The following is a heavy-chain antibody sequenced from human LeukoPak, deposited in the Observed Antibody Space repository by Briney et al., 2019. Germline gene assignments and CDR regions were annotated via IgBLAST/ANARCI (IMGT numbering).Heavy chain of an antibody. J-gene: IGHJ4*02. Sequence: GRSLRLSCAASGFTSSSYGMHWVRQAPGKGLEWVAVIWYDGSNKYYADSVKGRFTIPRDNSKNTLYLQMNSLRAEDTAVYYCAREYGRAPGGSDYFDYWGQGTLVTVSS. CDR2: IWYDGSNK. CDR1: GFTSSSYG. CDR3: AREYGRAPGGSDYFDY. V-gene: IGHV3-33*01. D-gene: IGHD1-26*01.